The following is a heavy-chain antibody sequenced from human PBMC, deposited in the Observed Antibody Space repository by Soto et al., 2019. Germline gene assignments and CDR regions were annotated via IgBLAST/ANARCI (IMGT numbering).Heavy chain of an antibody. D-gene: IGHD3-3*01. CDR3: TRGRKHDYDFWSGYPPVY. CDR2: IRSKAYGGTT. V-gene: IGHV3-49*03. J-gene: IGHJ4*02. CDR1: GFTFGDYA. Sequence: GGSLRLSCTASGFTFGDYAMSWFRQAPGKGLEWVGFIRSKAYGGTTEYAASVKGRFTISRDDSKSIAYLQMNSLKTEDTAVYYCTRGRKHDYDFWSGYPPVYWGQGTLVTVSS.